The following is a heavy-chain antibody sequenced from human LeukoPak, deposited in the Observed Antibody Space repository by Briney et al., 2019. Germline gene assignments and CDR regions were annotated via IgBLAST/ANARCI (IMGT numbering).Heavy chain of an antibody. CDR2: ISSSGSTI. V-gene: IGHV3-48*03. J-gene: IGHJ3*02. Sequence: GGSLRLSCSASGITFSTYNMHWVRQAPGKGLEWVSYISSSGSTIYYADSVKGRFTISRDDAKNSLYLQMNSLRAEDTAVYYCASYIPIVVVTAIRQSAFDIWGQGTMVTVSS. CDR1: GITFSTYN. D-gene: IGHD2-21*02. CDR3: ASYIPIVVVTAIRQSAFDI.